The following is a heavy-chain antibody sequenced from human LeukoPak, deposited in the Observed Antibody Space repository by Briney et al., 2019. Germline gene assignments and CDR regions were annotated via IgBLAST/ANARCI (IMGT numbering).Heavy chain of an antibody. V-gene: IGHV3-20*04. Sequence: GGSLRLSCAASGFTFDDYDMSWVRQAPGKGLEWVSDINWNGGSTDYADSVKGRFTISRDNSKNTLYLQMNSLRAEDTAVYYCAKHATEWELYYYYYYMDVWGKGTTVTISS. D-gene: IGHD1-26*01. J-gene: IGHJ6*03. CDR1: GFTFDDYD. CDR3: AKHATEWELYYYYYYMDV. CDR2: INWNGGST.